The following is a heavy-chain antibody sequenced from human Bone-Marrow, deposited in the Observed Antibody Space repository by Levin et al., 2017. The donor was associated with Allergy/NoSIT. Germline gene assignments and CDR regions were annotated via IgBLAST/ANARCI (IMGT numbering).Heavy chain of an antibody. V-gene: IGHV1-69*06. CDR2: IIPIVGTA. CDR3: ARGFLQYLVGYSYYYMDV. J-gene: IGHJ6*03. D-gene: IGHD3-3*01. Sequence: SVKVSCEASGGTFSGYAISWVRQAPGQGLEWMGGIIPIVGTAKYAQSFQGRVSITADKSTSTAYMVLSSLRSEDTAVYYCARGFLQYLVGYSYYYMDVWGKGTTVTVSS. CDR1: GGTFSGYA.